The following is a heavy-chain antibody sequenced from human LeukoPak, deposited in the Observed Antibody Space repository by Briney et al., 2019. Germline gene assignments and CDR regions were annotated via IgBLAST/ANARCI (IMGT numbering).Heavy chain of an antibody. CDR3: ARDKVVGATYFDY. D-gene: IGHD1-26*01. CDR1: GYSISSGYY. CDR2: IYHSGST. Sequence: SETLSLTCTVSGYSISSGYYWGWIRQPPGKGLEWIGSIYHSGSTYYNPSLKSRVTISVDTSKNQFSLKLSSVTAADTAVYYCARDKVVGATYFDYWGQGTLVTVSS. J-gene: IGHJ4*02. V-gene: IGHV4-38-2*02.